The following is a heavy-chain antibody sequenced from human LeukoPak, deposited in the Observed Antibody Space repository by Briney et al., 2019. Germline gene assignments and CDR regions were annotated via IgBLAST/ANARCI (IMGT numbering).Heavy chain of an antibody. CDR1: GGSFSGYY. V-gene: IGHV4-34*01. CDR3: ARGQYSSSPLDY. J-gene: IGHJ4*02. D-gene: IGHD6-6*01. CDR2: INHSGST. Sequence: SETLSLTCAVYGGSFSGYYWSWIRQPPGKGLEWIGEINHSGSTNYNPSLKSRVTISVDTSKNQFSLKLSSVTAADTAVYYCARGQYSSSPLDYWGQGTLVTVSS.